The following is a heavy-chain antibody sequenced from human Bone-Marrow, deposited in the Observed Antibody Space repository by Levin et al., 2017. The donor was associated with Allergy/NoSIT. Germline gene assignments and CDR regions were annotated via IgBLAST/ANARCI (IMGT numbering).Heavy chain of an antibody. CDR3: ARDVGFCAGVTCSYRFDH. D-gene: IGHD2-8*02. J-gene: IGHJ4*02. Sequence: GESLKISCKASGYTFGSDGISWVRQAPGQGPEWLGWTDGYNSNTKYARKFKGRVMLTTDTSTSTAYMELRNLTTDGTAVYYCARDVGFCAGVTCSYRFDHWGQGTLVTVPS. CDR2: TDGYNSNT. V-gene: IGHV1-18*01. CDR1: GYTFGSDG.